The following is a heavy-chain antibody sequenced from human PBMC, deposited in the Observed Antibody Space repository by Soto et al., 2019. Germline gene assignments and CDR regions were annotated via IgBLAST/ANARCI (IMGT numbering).Heavy chain of an antibody. CDR1: GVIFRSYA. CDR3: ARAFSGSSPNFDY. CDR2: ITYDGANG. D-gene: IGHD1-26*01. J-gene: IGHJ4*02. Sequence: TGWSLGLACLSSGVIFRSYAMHGVRQAPGKGLEWVAVITYDGANGYYADSVRGRFAISRDNSKSTLFLQMNSLRPEDTAVYYCARAFSGSSPNFDYWGQGTLVTVYS. V-gene: IGHV3-30*09.